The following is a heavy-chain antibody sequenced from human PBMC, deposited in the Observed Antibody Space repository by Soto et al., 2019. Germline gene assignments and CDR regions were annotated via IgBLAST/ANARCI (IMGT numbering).Heavy chain of an antibody. Sequence: SVKVSCKASGGTFSSYTISCVRQAPGQGLEWMGRIIPILGIANYAQKFQGRVTITADKSTSTAYMELSSLRSEDTAVYYCARDLRGGISSVFDYWGQGTLVTVSS. V-gene: IGHV1-69*04. J-gene: IGHJ4*02. CDR3: ARDLRGGISSVFDY. D-gene: IGHD3-16*01. CDR2: IIPILGIA. CDR1: GGTFSSYT.